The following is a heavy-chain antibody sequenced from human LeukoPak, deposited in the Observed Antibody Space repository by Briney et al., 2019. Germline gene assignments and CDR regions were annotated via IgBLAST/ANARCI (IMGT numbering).Heavy chain of an antibody. Sequence: SETLSLTCAVYGGSFSGYYWSWIRQPPGKGLEWIGEINHSGSTNYNPSLKGRVTMSVDTSKNQFSLKLSSVTAADTAVYYCARVRMGYCSSTSCGVDYWGQGTLVTVSS. D-gene: IGHD2-2*01. CDR3: ARVRMGYCSSTSCGVDY. J-gene: IGHJ4*02. CDR2: INHSGST. CDR1: GGSFSGYY. V-gene: IGHV4-34*01.